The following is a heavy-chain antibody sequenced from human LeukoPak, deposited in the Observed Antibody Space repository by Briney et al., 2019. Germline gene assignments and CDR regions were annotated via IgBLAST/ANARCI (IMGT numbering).Heavy chain of an antibody. CDR1: GFAFGDYA. J-gene: IGHJ2*01. V-gene: IGHV3-30-3*01. CDR2: ISYDGSNK. CDR3: ARGRSPDYWYFDL. Sequence: PGGSLRLSCAASGFAFGDYAMHWVRQAPGKGLEWVALISYDGSNKYYADSVKGRFTISRDNYKNTLYLEMNSLRGDDTAVYYCARGRSPDYWYFDLWGRGTLVTVSS.